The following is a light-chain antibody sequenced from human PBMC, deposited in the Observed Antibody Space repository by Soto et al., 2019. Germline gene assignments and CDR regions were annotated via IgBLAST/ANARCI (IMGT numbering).Light chain of an antibody. CDR1: QSISTW. Sequence: DIPLTQPPSTMAASLVDRVTITCRASQSISTWLAWYQQKPGKAPKLLIYKASTLKSGVPSRFSGSGSGTEFTLTISSLQPDDFATYYCQHYNSYSEALGQGTKVDI. CDR2: KAS. CDR3: QHYNSYSEA. J-gene: IGKJ1*01. V-gene: IGKV1-5*03.